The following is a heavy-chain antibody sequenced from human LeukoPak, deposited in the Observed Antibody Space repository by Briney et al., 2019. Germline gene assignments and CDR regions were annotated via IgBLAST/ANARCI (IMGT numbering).Heavy chain of an antibody. CDR2: IIPILGIA. J-gene: IGHJ5*02. V-gene: IGHV1-69*04. CDR3: ARDIASIAARPDWFDP. Sequence: GASVKVSCKASGGTFSSYAISWVRQAPGQGLEWVGRIIPILGIANYAQKFQGRVTITADKSTSTAYMELSSLRSEDTAVYYCARDIASIAARPDWFDPWGQGTLVTVSS. CDR1: GGTFSSYA. D-gene: IGHD6-6*01.